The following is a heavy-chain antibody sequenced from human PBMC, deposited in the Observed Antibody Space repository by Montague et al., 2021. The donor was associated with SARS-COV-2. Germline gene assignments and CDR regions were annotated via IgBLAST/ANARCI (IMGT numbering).Heavy chain of an antibody. CDR1: GFTFSSYA. CDR3: ARPYSGSYYGYFDY. Sequence: SLRLSCAVSGFTFSSYAMHWVRQAPGKGLEWVAVISYDESNKYYADSVKGRFTISRDNSKNTLYLQMNSLRAEDTAVYYCARPYSGSYYGYFDYWGQGTLVTVSS. J-gene: IGHJ4*02. V-gene: IGHV3-30*04. D-gene: IGHD1-26*01. CDR2: ISYDESNK.